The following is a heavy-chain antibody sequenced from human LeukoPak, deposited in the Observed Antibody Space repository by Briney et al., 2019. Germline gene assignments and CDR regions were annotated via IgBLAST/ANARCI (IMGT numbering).Heavy chain of an antibody. CDR3: ARRQLEWALDY. D-gene: IGHD6-6*01. Sequence: GESLKISCKGSGYSFTNYWIGWVRQMPGKGLEWMGIIYPGDSDTTYSTSFQGQVTISVDKSISTAYLQWSSLKASDTAIYYCARRQLEWALDYWGQGTLVTVSS. J-gene: IGHJ4*02. V-gene: IGHV5-51*01. CDR1: GYSFTNYW. CDR2: IYPGDSDT.